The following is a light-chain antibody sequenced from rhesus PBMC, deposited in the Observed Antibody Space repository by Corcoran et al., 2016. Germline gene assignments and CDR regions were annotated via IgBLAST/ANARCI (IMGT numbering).Light chain of an antibody. CDR3: MQALQTPYS. V-gene: IGKV2-73*01. CDR2: RVS. CDR1: QSLLHSDGRTY. Sequence: DIVMTQTPPSLPVTPGEPASISCRSSQSLLHSDGRTYLYWYLQKPGQPPRLLLYRVSNRFSGVPDRFSGSGSGTDFTLKISRVEAEDVGVYYCMQALQTPYSFGQGTKVEIK. J-gene: IGKJ2*01.